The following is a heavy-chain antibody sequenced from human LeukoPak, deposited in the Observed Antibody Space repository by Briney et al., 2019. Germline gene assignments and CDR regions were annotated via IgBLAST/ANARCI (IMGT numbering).Heavy chain of an antibody. J-gene: IGHJ6*02. CDR2: INSDGSST. CDR3: ARDDRSGYGMDV. Sequence: GGSLRLSCAASGFTFSSYWMHWVRQAPGKGLVWVSRINSDGSSTSYADSVKGRFTISRDNAKNTLYLQMNSLRAEDTAVHYCARDDRSGYGMDVWGQGTTVTVSS. D-gene: IGHD6-19*01. V-gene: IGHV3-74*01. CDR1: GFTFSSYW.